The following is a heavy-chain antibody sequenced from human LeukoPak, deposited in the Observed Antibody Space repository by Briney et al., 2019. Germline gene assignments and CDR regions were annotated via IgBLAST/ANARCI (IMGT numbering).Heavy chain of an antibody. Sequence: PSETLSLTCAVSGYSISSGYYWGWIRQPPGKGLEWIGSIYHSGSTFYNPSLKSRVTILVDTSKSQVPLKLSSVTAADTAVYYCARLASGSSSVDYWGQGTLVAVSS. CDR3: ARLASGSSSVDY. J-gene: IGHJ4*02. V-gene: IGHV4-38-2*01. CDR2: IYHSGST. CDR1: GYSISSGYY. D-gene: IGHD6-6*01.